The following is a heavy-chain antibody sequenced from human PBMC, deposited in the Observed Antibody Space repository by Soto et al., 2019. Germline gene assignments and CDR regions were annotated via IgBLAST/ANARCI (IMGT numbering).Heavy chain of an antibody. J-gene: IGHJ5*01. V-gene: IGHV4-34*01. CDR2: INHVGGT. D-gene: IGHD3-16*02. CDR3: VRVRYKWPSSVIWFAS. Sequence: SETLSLTCAVYGGFLSESYWTWIRQPPGKGLEWIGEINHVGGTNYNPSLKSRVTMSVDTSQNQFSLRLISVTAADTAMYFCVRVRYKWPSSVIWFASWGQGPSVIVAS. CDR1: GGFLSESY.